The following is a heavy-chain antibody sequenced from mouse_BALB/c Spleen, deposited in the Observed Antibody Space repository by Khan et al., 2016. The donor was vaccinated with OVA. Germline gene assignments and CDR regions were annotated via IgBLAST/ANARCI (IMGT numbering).Heavy chain of an antibody. Sequence: QIQLVQSGPELKKPGETVRISCKASGYTFTTAGMQWVQKMPGKGLKWIGWINTHSGVPKYAEDFKGRFAFSLETSASIGYLQITNLKNEDTATDFWARGGAAFDRNDGGAMDYWGQGTSVTVSS. CDR2: INTHSGVP. CDR3: ARGGAAFDRNDGGAMDY. V-gene: IGHV9-4*02. J-gene: IGHJ4*01. D-gene: IGHD2-12*01. CDR1: GYTFTTAG.